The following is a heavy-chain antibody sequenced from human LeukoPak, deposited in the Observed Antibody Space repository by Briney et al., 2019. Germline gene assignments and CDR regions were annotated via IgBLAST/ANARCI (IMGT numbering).Heavy chain of an antibody. CDR1: GYTFTSYY. CDR2: FIPILGTS. D-gene: IGHD6-13*01. Sequence: GASVKVSCKASGYTFTSYYMHWVRQAPGQGLEGVGGFIPILGTSNSAEKFQGRLTVTKDEFTGTAYMELSTLRSEDTAVYYCATDLADATYGFDIWGQGTMVTVSS. V-gene: IGHV1-69*16. J-gene: IGHJ3*02. CDR3: ATDLADATYGFDI.